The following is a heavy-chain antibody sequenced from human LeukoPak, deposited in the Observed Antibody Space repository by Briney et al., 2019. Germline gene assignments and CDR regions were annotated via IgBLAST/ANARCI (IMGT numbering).Heavy chain of an antibody. Sequence: GSLRLSCAASGFTFSSYEMNWVRQPPGKGLEWIGEINHSGSTNYNPSLKSRVTISVDTSKNQFSLKLSSVTAADTAVYYCARLHLVSSGWYPMADSWGQGTLVTVSS. J-gene: IGHJ4*02. D-gene: IGHD6-19*01. V-gene: IGHV4-34*01. CDR3: ARLHLVSSGWYPMADS. CDR2: INHSGST. CDR1: GFTFSSYE.